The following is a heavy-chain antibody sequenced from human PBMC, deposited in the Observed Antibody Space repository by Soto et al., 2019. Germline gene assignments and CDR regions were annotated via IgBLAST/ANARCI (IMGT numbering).Heavy chain of an antibody. CDR3: ARDSGATTIIDV. J-gene: IGHJ2*01. V-gene: IGHV4-59*01. D-gene: IGHD4-4*01. CDR1: GGSISSYY. Sequence: QVQLQESGPGLVKPSATLSLTCTVSGGSISSYYWSWIRQPPGKGLEWIGYIFHSRSTNYNPSLKSGVTISLDTSKRQFSPKLSSVTAADTALYYCARDSGATTIIDVWGRGTPVTVSS. CDR2: IFHSRST.